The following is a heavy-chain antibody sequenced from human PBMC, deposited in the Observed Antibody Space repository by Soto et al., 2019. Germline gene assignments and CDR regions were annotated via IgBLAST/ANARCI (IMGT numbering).Heavy chain of an antibody. Sequence: EVQLAESGGGLAQPGGSLRLSCAASGFTLSGYAMDWVRQAPGKGLEYVSGISSNGVGTYYANSVQGRFTISRDNSKNPGYLQRGSLTPEDVAGYYGGGLAGPDFYNRAVWGKGTTVPVPS. CDR1: GFTLSGYA. D-gene: IGHD3-16*01. V-gene: IGHV3-64*01. CDR2: ISSNGVGT. J-gene: IGHJ6*03. CDR3: GGLAGPDFYNRAV.